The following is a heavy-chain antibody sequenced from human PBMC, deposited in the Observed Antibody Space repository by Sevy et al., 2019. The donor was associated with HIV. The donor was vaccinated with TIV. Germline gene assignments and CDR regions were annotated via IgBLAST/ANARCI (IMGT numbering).Heavy chain of an antibody. CDR2: ITSGGAT. V-gene: IGHV3-23*01. D-gene: IGHD3-16*01. CDR3: AGGDTPMITDLDY. J-gene: IGHJ4*02. Sequence: GGSLRLSCAASGLTFTTNAMSWVRQVPGKGLEWVAGITSGGATYYADSVKGRFTVSRDNSKNTLYLQLNSLRADDTAVFYCAGGDTPMITDLDYWGQGTLVTVSS. CDR1: GLTFTTNA.